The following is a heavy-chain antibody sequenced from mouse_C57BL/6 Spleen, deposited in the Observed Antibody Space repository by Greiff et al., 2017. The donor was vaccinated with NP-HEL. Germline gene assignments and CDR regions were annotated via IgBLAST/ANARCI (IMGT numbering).Heavy chain of an antibody. CDR2: FYPGSGSI. Sequence: QVQLKQSGAELVKPGASVKLSCKASGYTFTEYTIHWVKQRSGQGLEWIGWFYPGSGSIKYNEKFKDKATLTADKSSSTVYMELSRLTSEDSAVYFCARHEEYGNYDYYAMDYWGQGTSVTVSS. CDR3: ARHEEYGNYDYYAMDY. J-gene: IGHJ4*01. D-gene: IGHD2-10*02. CDR1: GYTFTEYT. V-gene: IGHV1-62-2*01.